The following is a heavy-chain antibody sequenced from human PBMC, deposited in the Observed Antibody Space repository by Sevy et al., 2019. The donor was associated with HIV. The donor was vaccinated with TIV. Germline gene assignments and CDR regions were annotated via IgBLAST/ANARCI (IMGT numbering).Heavy chain of an antibody. J-gene: IGHJ5*02. D-gene: IGHD3-10*01. CDR2: VYYSGNT. CDR1: GGSINNPDFN. V-gene: IGHV4-30-4*01. Sequence: SETLSLTCSVSGGSINNPDFNWSWVRQPPGRGLEWIGYVYYSGNTYYSPSLKTRASLSIATSKNQFSLDLHSVTAADTAVYYCTRVRGPFGWSDPWGQGTLVTVSS. CDR3: TRVRGPFGWSDP.